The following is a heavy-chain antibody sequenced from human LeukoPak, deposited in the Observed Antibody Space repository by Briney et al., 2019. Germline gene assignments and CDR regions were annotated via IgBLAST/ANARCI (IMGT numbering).Heavy chain of an antibody. V-gene: IGHV3-20*04. J-gene: IGHJ3*02. Sequence: PGGSLRLSCAASGFTFDDYGMSWVRQAPGKGLEWVSGINWNGGSTGYADSVKGRFTISRDNAKNSLYLQMNSLRAEDTALYYCARDIERWLQQGGSAFDIWGQGTMVTVSS. D-gene: IGHD5-24*01. CDR1: GFTFDDYG. CDR3: ARDIERWLQQGGSAFDI. CDR2: INWNGGST.